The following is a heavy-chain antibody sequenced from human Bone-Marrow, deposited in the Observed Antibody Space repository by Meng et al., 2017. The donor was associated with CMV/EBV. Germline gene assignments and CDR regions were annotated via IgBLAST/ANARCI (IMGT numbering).Heavy chain of an antibody. CDR1: GFTFNNYG. V-gene: IGHV3-30*02. D-gene: IGHD3-22*01. J-gene: IGHJ4*02. Sequence: GGSLRLSCAASGFTFNNYGMHWVRQAPGKGLEWLSFIYYDGTNKYYADSVKGRFTISRDNSKNTLRLQMNSLRTEDTAMYYCAKDISLYDTGPINYWGQGTLVTVPS. CDR2: IYYDGTNK. CDR3: AKDISLYDTGPINY.